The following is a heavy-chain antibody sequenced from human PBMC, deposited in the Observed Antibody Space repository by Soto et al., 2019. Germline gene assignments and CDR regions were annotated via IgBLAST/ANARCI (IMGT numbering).Heavy chain of an antibody. J-gene: IGHJ4*02. Sequence: QVQLVESGGGVVQAGRSLRLSCAASGFTFSSYGMHWVRQAPGKGLEWVAIIWNDGGNKYYADSVKGRFTISRDNSKNTLYLQMNSRRAEDTAVYYCARDKFLLSYWGQGTLVTVSS. V-gene: IGHV3-33*01. CDR1: GFTFSSYG. D-gene: IGHD2-15*01. CDR2: IWNDGGNK. CDR3: ARDKFLLSY.